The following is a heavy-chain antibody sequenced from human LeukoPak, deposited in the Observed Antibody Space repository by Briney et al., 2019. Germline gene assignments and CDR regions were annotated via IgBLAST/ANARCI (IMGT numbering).Heavy chain of an antibody. CDR2: ISAYNGNT. D-gene: IGHD6-13*01. J-gene: IGHJ5*02. V-gene: IGHV1-18*01. Sequence: ASVTVSFTASGYTFTIYGISWVRQAPGQGLGWMGWISAYNGNTNYAQKLQGRVTMTTDTSTTTAYMELRSLRSDDTAVYYCARDPSPLDSSTWGYWFDPWGQGTLVTVSS. CDR1: GYTFTIYG. CDR3: ARDPSPLDSSTWGYWFDP.